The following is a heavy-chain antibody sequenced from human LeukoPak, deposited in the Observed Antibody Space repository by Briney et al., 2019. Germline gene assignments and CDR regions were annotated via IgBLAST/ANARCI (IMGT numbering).Heavy chain of an antibody. J-gene: IGHJ3*02. D-gene: IGHD3-9*01. CDR3: AKETSLDWLTSHDAFDI. V-gene: IGHV3-30*18. CDR2: ISYDGSNK. Sequence: PGGSLRLSCAASGFTFSSYGMHWVRQAPGKGLEWVAVISYDGSNKDYADSVKGRFSISRDNIEKTLYLQMSSLRAEDTAVYYCAKETSLDWLTSHDAFDIWGQGTRVTVSS. CDR1: GFTFSSYG.